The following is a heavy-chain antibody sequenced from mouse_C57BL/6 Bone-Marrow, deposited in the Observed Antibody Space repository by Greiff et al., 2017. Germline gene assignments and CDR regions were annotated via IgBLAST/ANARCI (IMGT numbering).Heavy chain of an antibody. V-gene: IGHV1-69*01. J-gene: IGHJ2*01. CDR2: IDPSDSYT. CDR1: GYTFTSYW. Sequence: QVQLQQPGAELVMPGASVKLSCKASGYTFTSYWMHWVKQRPGQGLEWIGEIDPSDSYTNYNQKFKGKSTLTVDKSSSTAYMQLSSLTSEDSAVYYCARSSTFFYYFDYWGQGTTLTVSS. CDR3: ARSSTFFYYFDY. D-gene: IGHD5-1*01.